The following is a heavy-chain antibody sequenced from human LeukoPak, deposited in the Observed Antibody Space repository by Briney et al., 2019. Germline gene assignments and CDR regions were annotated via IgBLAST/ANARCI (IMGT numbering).Heavy chain of an antibody. CDR2: IYTSGST. CDR1: GGSISSGSYY. D-gene: IGHD2-2*01. Sequence: PSQTLSLTCTVSGGSISSGSYYWSWIRQPAGKGLEWIGRIYTSGSTNYNPSLKSRVTISVDTSKNQFSLKLSSVTAADTAVYYCARDLLAPPAAATWGQGTLVTVSS. CDR3: ARDLLAPPAAAT. J-gene: IGHJ5*02. V-gene: IGHV4-61*02.